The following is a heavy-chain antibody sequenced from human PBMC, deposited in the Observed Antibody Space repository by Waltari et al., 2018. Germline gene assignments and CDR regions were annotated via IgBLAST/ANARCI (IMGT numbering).Heavy chain of an antibody. CDR3: ARDLAVAGYYYYYGMDV. Sequence: QVQLVESGGAVVQPGRSLRLSCAASGFTFSSYGMHWVRQAPGKGLAWVAVLWYDGSNKYYADSVKGRFTISRDNSKNTLYLQMNSLRAEDTAVYYCARDLAVAGYYYYYGMDVWGQGTTVTVSS. D-gene: IGHD6-19*01. CDR1: GFTFSSYG. V-gene: IGHV3-33*01. CDR2: LWYDGSNK. J-gene: IGHJ6*02.